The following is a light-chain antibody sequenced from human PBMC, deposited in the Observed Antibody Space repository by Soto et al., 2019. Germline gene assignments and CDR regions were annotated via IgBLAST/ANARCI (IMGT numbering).Light chain of an antibody. Sequence: HPHSSLCGSVAERVTVTCRASQSIRRFLAWYQQKPGKAPKLLIYQASNLESGVPSRFSGSGSGTEFTLTISSLQPDDWAVYYCQQYNYYRWTFGQGTKVDIK. J-gene: IGKJ1*01. V-gene: IGKV1-5*03. CDR3: QQYNYYRWT. CDR1: QSIRRF. CDR2: QAS.